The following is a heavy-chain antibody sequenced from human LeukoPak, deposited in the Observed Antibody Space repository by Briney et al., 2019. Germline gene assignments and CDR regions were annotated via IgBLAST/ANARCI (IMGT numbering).Heavy chain of an antibody. CDR2: ISGSGGST. CDR3: AKDLGQNKAAGISKPVAY. J-gene: IGHJ4*02. V-gene: IGHV3-23*01. Sequence: PGGSLRLSCAASGFTLRRYAMSWLRQAPGKGLEWVSAISGSGGSTYYADSVKGRFTISRDNSKNTLYLQMNSLRAEDTAVYYCAKDLGQNKAAGISKPVAYCGQGTLVTVSS. CDR1: GFTLRRYA. D-gene: IGHD6-13*01.